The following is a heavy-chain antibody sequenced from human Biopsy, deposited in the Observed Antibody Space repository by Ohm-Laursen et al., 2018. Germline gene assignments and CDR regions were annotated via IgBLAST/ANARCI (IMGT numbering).Heavy chain of an antibody. J-gene: IGHJ4*02. V-gene: IGHV4-59*11. CDR1: GGSFTGHY. Sequence: SETLSLTCTVSGGSFTGHYWSWIRQPPGKGLEWIGHISYTGYTSYNASLKSRVTISVDTSRNHFSLWLSPLTAADTAVYYFSRGSNDFGGLYFPRWGQGTLLTVSS. D-gene: IGHD4-23*01. CDR3: SRGSNDFGGLYFPR. CDR2: ISYTGYT.